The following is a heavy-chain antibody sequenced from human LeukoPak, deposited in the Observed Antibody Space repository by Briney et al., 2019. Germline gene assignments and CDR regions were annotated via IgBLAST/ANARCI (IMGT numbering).Heavy chain of an antibody. CDR2: ISAYNGNT. Sequence: GASVKVSCKASGFTFIDYGITWVRQAPGQGLEWVGWISAYNGNTNYAQKLEGRVTMTIDTSTSTVYMDLRSLRFDDTAVYYCARAEANSDWPWRHFLHWGQGTLVTVSS. V-gene: IGHV1-18*01. D-gene: IGHD6-19*01. CDR3: ARAEANSDWPWRHFLH. CDR1: GFTFIDYG. J-gene: IGHJ1*01.